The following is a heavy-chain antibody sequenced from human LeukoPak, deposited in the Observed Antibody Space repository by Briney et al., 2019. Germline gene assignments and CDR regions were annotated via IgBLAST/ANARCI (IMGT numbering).Heavy chain of an antibody. J-gene: IGHJ6*03. CDR2: INPNSGGT. D-gene: IGHD2-2*02. CDR3: ARDFQGFPSIPCYYYYYMDV. Sequence: GASVKVSCKASGYTFTGYYMHWVRQAPGQGLEWMGWINPNSGGTNYAQKFQGRVTMTGDTSISTAYMELSRLRSDDTAVYYCARDFQGFPSIPCYYYYYMDVWGKGTTVTISS. CDR1: GYTFTGYY. V-gene: IGHV1-2*02.